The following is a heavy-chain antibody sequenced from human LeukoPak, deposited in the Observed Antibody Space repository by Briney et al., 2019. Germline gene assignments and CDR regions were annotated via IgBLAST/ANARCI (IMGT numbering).Heavy chain of an antibody. CDR1: GFTSSNAW. Sequence: SGGSLRLSCAASGFTSSNAWMSWVRQAPGKGLEWIGRIKSKTDGGTTDYAASVKGRFTISRDDSTDTLYLQLNSLKTEDTAIYYCTTDPRNGYYFDYWGQGTLVTVSS. J-gene: IGHJ4*02. D-gene: IGHD1-1*01. V-gene: IGHV3-15*01. CDR2: IKSKTDGGTT. CDR3: TTDPRNGYYFDY.